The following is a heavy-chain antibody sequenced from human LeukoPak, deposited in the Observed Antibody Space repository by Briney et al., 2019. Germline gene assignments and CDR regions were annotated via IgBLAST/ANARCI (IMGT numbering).Heavy chain of an antibody. V-gene: IGHV4-39*07. CDR1: GGSVSSSPYY. J-gene: IGHJ3*02. Sequence: SETLSLTCTVSGGSVSSSPYYWGWIRQPPGKGLEWIGSIYYSGTSYYDPSLKSRVTISVDTSKNQFSLKLSSVTAADTAVYYCARAVVRSLKPSSSFGGDAFDIWGQGTMVTVSS. CDR3: ARAVVRSLKPSSSFGGDAFDI. D-gene: IGHD6-13*01. CDR2: IYYSGTS.